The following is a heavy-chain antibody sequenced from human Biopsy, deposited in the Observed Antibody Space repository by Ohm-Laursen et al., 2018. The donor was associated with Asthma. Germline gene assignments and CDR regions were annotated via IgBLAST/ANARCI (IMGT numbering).Heavy chain of an antibody. CDR1: GGTFSSCA. CDR3: ARERIAARQRRYYFDY. CDR2: IIPIFGTA. V-gene: IGHV1-69*01. Sequence: GSSVKASCKASGGTFSSCAISWVRQAPGQGLEWMGGIIPIFGTANYAQKFQGRVTITADESTSTAYMELSSLRSEDTAVYYCARERIAARQRRYYFDYWGQGTLVTVSS. D-gene: IGHD6-6*01. J-gene: IGHJ4*02.